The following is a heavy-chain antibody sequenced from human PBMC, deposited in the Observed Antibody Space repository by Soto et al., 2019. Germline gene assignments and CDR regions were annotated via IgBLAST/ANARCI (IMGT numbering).Heavy chain of an antibody. Sequence: SETLSLTCAVYGWSFSGYYWSWIRQPPGKGLEWIGEINHSGSTNYNPSLKSRVTISVDTSKNQFSLKLSSVTAADTAVYYCARGLGKDIVVVPAIPFDYWGQGTLVTVSS. CDR2: INHSGST. CDR1: GWSFSGYY. J-gene: IGHJ4*02. CDR3: ARGLGKDIVVVPAIPFDY. D-gene: IGHD2-2*01. V-gene: IGHV4-34*01.